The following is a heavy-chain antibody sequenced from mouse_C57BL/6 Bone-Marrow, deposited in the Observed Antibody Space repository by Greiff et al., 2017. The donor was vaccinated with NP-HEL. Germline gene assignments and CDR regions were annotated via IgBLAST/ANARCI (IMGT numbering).Heavy chain of an antibody. J-gene: IGHJ2*01. CDR1: GYNFTSYG. V-gene: IGHV1-81*01. CDR3: ARLGYYGSSYFYY. Sequence: VQLQQSGAELARPGASVKLSCKASGYNFTSYGISWVKQRTGQGLEWIGEIYPRSGNTYYNEKFKGKATLTADKSSSTAYMELRSLTSEDSAVYFGARLGYYGSSYFYYWGQGTTLTVSS. D-gene: IGHD1-1*01. CDR2: IYPRSGNT.